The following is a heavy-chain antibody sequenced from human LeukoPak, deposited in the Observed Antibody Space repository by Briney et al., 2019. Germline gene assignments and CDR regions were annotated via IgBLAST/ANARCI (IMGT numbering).Heavy chain of an antibody. CDR3: TRVADSNLVSDAFDV. Sequence: ASVKVSCKTSGGNFVTYATNWVRQAPGQGLEWMGRITPAISRTDYTYKFEDRVTITADDSATTAYLEVKNLRPDDTAMYYCTRVADSNLVSDAFDVWGQGTMVTVSS. V-gene: IGHV1-69*11. CDR1: GGNFVTYA. J-gene: IGHJ3*01. D-gene: IGHD3-9*01. CDR2: ITPAISRT.